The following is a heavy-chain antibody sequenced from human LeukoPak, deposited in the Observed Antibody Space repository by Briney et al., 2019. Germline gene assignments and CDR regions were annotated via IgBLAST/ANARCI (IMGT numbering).Heavy chain of an antibody. J-gene: IGHJ4*02. V-gene: IGHV4-59*08. CDR3: AVLYYYDSSGYFDY. CDR2: IYYSGST. CDR1: GGSLSSYY. Sequence: PSETLSLTCTVSGGSLSSYYWSWIRQPPGKGLEWIRYIYYSGSTNYNPSRKSRVTISVDTSKNQFSLKLSSVTAADTAVYFCAVLYYYDSSGYFDYWGQGTLVTVS. D-gene: IGHD3-22*01.